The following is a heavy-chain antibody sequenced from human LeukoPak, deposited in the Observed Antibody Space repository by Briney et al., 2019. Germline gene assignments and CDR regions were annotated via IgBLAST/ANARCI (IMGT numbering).Heavy chain of an antibody. D-gene: IGHD1-14*01. CDR3: ASRNTYYYYGIDV. V-gene: IGHV3-74*01. Sequence: PGGSLRLSCEETGLTFSSYWMHWSRQAPGKGLVWVSHINSDASSTGYADSVKGRFTISRDNAKNTLYLQMNSLRAEDTAVYYCASRNTYYYYGIDVWGQGTTVTVSS. CDR2: INSDASST. CDR1: GLTFSSYW. J-gene: IGHJ6*02.